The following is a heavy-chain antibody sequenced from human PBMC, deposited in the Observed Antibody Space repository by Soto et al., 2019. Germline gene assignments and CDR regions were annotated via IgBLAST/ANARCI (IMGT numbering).Heavy chain of an antibody. D-gene: IGHD3-10*01. CDR2: IYDSGST. CDR1: GGSIRNYY. J-gene: IGHJ6*02. V-gene: IGHV4-59*01. CDR3: ARDGGFGSPGYYGMDV. Sequence: PSETLSLTCTVSGGSIRNYYWRWIRQPPGKGLEWIGYIYDSGSTCYNPSLKSRVTISLDTSKNQFSLKLSSVTTADTAVYYCARDGGFGSPGYYGMDVWGQGTTVTVSS.